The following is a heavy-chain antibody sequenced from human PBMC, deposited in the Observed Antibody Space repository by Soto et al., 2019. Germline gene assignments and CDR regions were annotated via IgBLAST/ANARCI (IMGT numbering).Heavy chain of an antibody. CDR2: IYSGGST. V-gene: IGHV3-53*02. J-gene: IGHJ6*02. CDR3: ARFYYDKYSMDV. CDR1: GFTVSSHY. Sequence: EVQLVETGGGLIQPGGSLRLSCAASGFTVSSHYMSWVRQAPGKGLEWVSVIYSGGSTYYADSVKGRFTISRDNSKNTLYLQMNSLRAEDTAVYYCARFYYDKYSMDVWGQGTTVTVSS. D-gene: IGHD3-22*01.